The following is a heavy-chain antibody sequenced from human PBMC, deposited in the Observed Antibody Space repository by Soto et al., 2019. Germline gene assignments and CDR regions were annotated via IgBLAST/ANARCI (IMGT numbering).Heavy chain of an antibody. V-gene: IGHV4-31*03. Sequence: QVELQEWGPGLVKPSQTLSLTCTASGASVRNVAYYRHWIGQYPGKGLEWIGYIYYTGSTSYYPSLVSGLAIAADNSNMQFSLRLMCVTGADTAVYYCAGDGAAAPDFEYWGQGALVTISS. CDR2: IYYTGST. J-gene: IGHJ4*02. CDR3: AGDGAAAPDFEY. CDR1: GASVRNVAYY. D-gene: IGHD2-15*01.